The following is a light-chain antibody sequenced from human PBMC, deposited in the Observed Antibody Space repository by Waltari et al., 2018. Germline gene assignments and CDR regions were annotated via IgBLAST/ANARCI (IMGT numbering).Light chain of an antibody. J-gene: IGLJ2*01. V-gene: IGLV1-47*01. Sequence: QSVLTQPPSASGTPGQRVTISCSGSSSNIGSNYVYWYQQLPGTAPKLLIYRNNQRPSGVPTQCSGSKSGTSASLAISGLRSEVEADYYCASWDDSLSGPHVVFGGGTKLTVL. CDR3: ASWDDSLSGPHVV. CDR1: SSNIGSNY. CDR2: RNN.